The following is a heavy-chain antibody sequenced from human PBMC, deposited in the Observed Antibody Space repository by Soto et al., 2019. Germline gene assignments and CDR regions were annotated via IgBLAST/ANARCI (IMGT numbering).Heavy chain of an antibody. D-gene: IGHD1-26*01. CDR2: ISSSGSTI. CDR3: ASLKGSRYYYYGMDV. V-gene: IGHV3-11*01. CDR1: GFTFSDYY. J-gene: IGHJ6*02. Sequence: VQLVESGGGLVKPGGSLRLSCAASGFTFSDYYMSWIRQAPGKGLEWVSYISSSGSTIYYADTVKGRFTISRDNGHNSLFLQMNSLRAEDTAVYYCASLKGSRYYYYGMDVWGQGTTVTVSS.